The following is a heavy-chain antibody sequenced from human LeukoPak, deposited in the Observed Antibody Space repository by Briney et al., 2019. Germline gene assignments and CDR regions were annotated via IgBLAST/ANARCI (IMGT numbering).Heavy chain of an antibody. CDR2: IVVGSGNT. CDR3: AARRGIAVNWFDP. D-gene: IGHD6-19*01. V-gene: IGHV1-58*02. J-gene: IGHJ5*02. CDR1: GFTFTSSA. Sequence: ASVKVSCMASGFTFTSSAMQWVRQARGQRLEWIGWIVVGSGNTNYAQKFQERVTITRDMSTSTAYMELSSLRSEDTAVYYCAARRGIAVNWFDPWGQGALVTVSS.